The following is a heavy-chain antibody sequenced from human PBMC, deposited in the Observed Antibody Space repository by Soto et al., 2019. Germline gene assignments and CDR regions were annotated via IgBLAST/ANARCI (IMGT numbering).Heavy chain of an antibody. CDR3: ARVPVDTVAFDI. D-gene: IGHD5-18*01. Sequence: PSETLSLTCTVSGGSISSGDYYWSWIRQPPGKGLEWIGYIYYSGSTYYNPSLKSRVTISVDTSKNQFSLKLSSVTAADTAVYYCARVPVDTVAFDIWGQGTMVTVSS. CDR2: IYYSGST. CDR1: GGSISSGDYY. J-gene: IGHJ3*02. V-gene: IGHV4-30-4*01.